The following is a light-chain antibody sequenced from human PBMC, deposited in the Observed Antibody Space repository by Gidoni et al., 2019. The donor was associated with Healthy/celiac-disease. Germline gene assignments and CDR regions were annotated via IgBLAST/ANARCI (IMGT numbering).Light chain of an antibody. V-gene: IGKV2-28*01. Sequence: DLVMTQSPLSLPVTPGEPASISCRSSQSLLHSNGDTYLDWYLQKSGQSPQLLIYLGSNRASGVPDRFSGSGSGTDFTLKISRVEAEDVGVYYGMQALQTVYTFGQGTKLEIK. CDR2: LGS. CDR1: QSLLHSNGDTY. J-gene: IGKJ2*01. CDR3: MQALQTVYT.